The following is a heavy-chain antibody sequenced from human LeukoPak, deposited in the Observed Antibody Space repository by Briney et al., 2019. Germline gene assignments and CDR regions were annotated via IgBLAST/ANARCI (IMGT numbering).Heavy chain of an antibody. V-gene: IGHV4-59*01. CDR3: ARQVVIMVLYYMDV. J-gene: IGHJ6*03. CDR2: IYYSGST. D-gene: IGHD4/OR15-4a*01. Sequence: SETLSLTCTVSGGSISSYYWSWIRQPPGKGLEWIGYIYYSGSTNYNPSLKSRVTISVDTSKNQFSLKLSSVTAADTAVYYCARQVVIMVLYYMDVWGKGTTVTVSS. CDR1: GGSISSYY.